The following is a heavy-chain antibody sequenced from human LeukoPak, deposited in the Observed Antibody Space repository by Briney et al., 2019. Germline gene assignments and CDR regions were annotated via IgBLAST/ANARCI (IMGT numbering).Heavy chain of an antibody. D-gene: IGHD6-25*01. J-gene: IGHJ5*02. V-gene: IGHV3-48*01. CDR1: GFTFSTYS. CDR3: VTAAAGRDENPKS. CDR2: ISSSSSTI. Sequence: PGGSLRLSCAASGFTFSTYSMNWVRQAPGRGLEWLSYISSSSSTIYSADSMKGRFTVSRDNAKSSLYLQMDSLRAEDTAVYYCVTAAAGRDENPKSWGQGTLVTVSS.